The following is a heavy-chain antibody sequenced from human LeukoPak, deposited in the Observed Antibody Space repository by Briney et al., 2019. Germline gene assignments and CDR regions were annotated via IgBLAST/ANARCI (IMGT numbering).Heavy chain of an antibody. Sequence: GASVKVSCKASGYSFTSYGITWVRQAPGQELEWMGWINPYNGNTNYAQKLQGRVTMTTDTSTSTAYMDLRSLRPDDTAVYYCARERSGWFFSNWGQGTLVTVSS. D-gene: IGHD6-19*01. CDR1: GYSFTSYG. CDR2: INPYNGNT. J-gene: IGHJ4*02. V-gene: IGHV1-18*01. CDR3: ARERSGWFFSN.